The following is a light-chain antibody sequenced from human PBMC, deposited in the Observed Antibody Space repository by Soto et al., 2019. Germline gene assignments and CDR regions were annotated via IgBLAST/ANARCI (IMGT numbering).Light chain of an antibody. V-gene: IGLV1-40*01. CDR1: SSNIGAGYD. CDR3: QSYDSSLSGSLVV. J-gene: IGLJ2*01. CDR2: GNS. Sequence: QSVLTQPPSVSGAPGQRVTISCTGSSSNIGAGYDVHWYQQLPGTAPKLLIYGNSNRPSGVPDRFSGSKSGTSASLAITGLQADDEADYYCQSYDSSLSGSLVVFGGGTKLTVL.